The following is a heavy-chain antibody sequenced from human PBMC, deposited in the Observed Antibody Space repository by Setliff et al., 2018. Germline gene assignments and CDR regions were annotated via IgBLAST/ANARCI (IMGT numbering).Heavy chain of an antibody. D-gene: IGHD2-15*01. CDR2: ISTYNVNT. Sequence: ASVKVSCKASGYPFTNYGITWVRQAPGQGLEWLGWISTYNVNTTYAQKLQDRVTMTTDTSTSTAYMELRSLRSDDTAVYYCTRGRGPRVVVAVPLDFWGQGTLVTVST. CDR3: TRGRGPRVVVAVPLDF. CDR1: GYPFTNYG. J-gene: IGHJ4*02. V-gene: IGHV1-18*01.